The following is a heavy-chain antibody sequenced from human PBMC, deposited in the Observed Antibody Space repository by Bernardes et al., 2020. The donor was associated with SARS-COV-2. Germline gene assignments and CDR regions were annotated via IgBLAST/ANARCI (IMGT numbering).Heavy chain of an antibody. CDR1: GYTFTGYY. CDR2: INPNSGGT. V-gene: IGHV1-2*04. Sequence: ASVKVSCKASGYTFTGYYMHWVRQAPGQGLEWMGWINPNSGGTNYAQKFQGWVTMTRDTSISTAYMELSRLRSDDTAVYYCARGGGGRDPPNRYYYYYGMDVCGQGTTVTVSS. CDR3: ARGGGGRDPPNRYYYYYGMDV. J-gene: IGHJ6*02. D-gene: IGHD3-10*01.